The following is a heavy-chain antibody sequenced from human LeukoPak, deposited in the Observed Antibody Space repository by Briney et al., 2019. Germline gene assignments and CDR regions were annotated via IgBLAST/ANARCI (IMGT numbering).Heavy chain of an antibody. V-gene: IGHV4-59*12. D-gene: IGHD3-22*01. CDR2: IYYSGST. Sequence: SETLSLTCTVSGGSISSYYWSWIRQPPGKGLEWIGYIYYSGSTNYNPSLKSRVTISVDKSKNQFSLKLSSVTAADTAVYYCARALGGYYQTLGYWGQGTLVTVSS. CDR1: GGSISSYY. CDR3: ARALGGYYQTLGY. J-gene: IGHJ4*02.